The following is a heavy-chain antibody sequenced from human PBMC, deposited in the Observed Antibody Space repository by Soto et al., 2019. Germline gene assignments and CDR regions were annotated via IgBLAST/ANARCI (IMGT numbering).Heavy chain of an antibody. J-gene: IGHJ6*02. Sequence: QVQLVQSGAEVKKPGSSVTVSCKTSGGTFSKDAINWVRQAPGQGREWMGLLIPVFGSPIYAQKFQGRIRITADESTSTACTDLRRLRSEDTAVYYCTRVLGYTFEPGKTRYYAMDVWGQGTTVSVSS. CDR3: TRVLGYTFEPGKTRYYAMDV. V-gene: IGHV1-69*01. CDR2: LIPVFGSP. CDR1: GGTFSKDA. D-gene: IGHD5-18*01.